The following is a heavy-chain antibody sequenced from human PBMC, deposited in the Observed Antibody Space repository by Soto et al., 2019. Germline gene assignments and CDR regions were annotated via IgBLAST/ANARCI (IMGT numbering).Heavy chain of an antibody. CDR1: GFSVSSNY. Sequence: GGSLRLSCAASGFSVSSNYMTWVRQAPGEGLEGVAVICSGGSTYYADSVKGRFTISRDNSKNTLYLQMNSLRAEDTAVYYCAKDQYSSGWYFHAFDIWGQGTMVTVSS. CDR2: ICSGGST. CDR3: AKDQYSSGWYFHAFDI. J-gene: IGHJ3*02. V-gene: IGHV3-53*01. D-gene: IGHD6-19*01.